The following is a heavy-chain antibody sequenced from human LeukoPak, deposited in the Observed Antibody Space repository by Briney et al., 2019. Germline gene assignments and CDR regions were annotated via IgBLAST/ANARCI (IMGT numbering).Heavy chain of an antibody. CDR1: GFTFSGSA. Sequence: GGSLRLSCAASGFTFSGSAMHWVRQASGKGLEWVGRIRSKANSYATAYAASVKGRFTISRDDSKNTAYLQMNSLKTEDTAVYYCFSATTVTTGNDYWGQGTLVTVSS. J-gene: IGHJ4*02. CDR3: FSATTVTTGNDY. D-gene: IGHD4-11*01. V-gene: IGHV3-73*01. CDR2: IRSKANSYAT.